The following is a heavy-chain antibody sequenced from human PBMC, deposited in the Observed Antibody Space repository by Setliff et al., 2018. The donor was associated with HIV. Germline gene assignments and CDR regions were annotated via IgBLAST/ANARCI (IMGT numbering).Heavy chain of an antibody. CDR3: ARHNGGYSYGYQANYFDC. CDR2: IYSSGSL. J-gene: IGHJ4*02. D-gene: IGHD5-18*01. V-gene: IGHV4-59*08. CDR1: GGSISNYY. Sequence: SETLSLTCTVSGGSISNYYWSWIRQPPGKGLEWIAYIYSSGSLNYNPSLKSRVTISVDTSENQFSLKLSSVTAADTAVYYCARHNGGYSYGYQANYFDCWGQGTLVTVSS.